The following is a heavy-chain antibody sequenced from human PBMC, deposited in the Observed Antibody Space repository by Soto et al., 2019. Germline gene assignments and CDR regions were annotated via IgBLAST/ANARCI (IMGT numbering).Heavy chain of an antibody. CDR1: GYTFTSYG. Sequence: ASVKVSCKASGYTFTSYGISWVRQAPGQGLEWMGWISAYNGNTNYAQKLQGRVTMTTDTSTSTAYMELRSLRSDDTAVYYCARDLDIVVVVAAPFLGYWGQGTLVTVSS. D-gene: IGHD2-15*01. CDR3: ARDLDIVVVVAAPFLGY. J-gene: IGHJ4*02. CDR2: ISAYNGNT. V-gene: IGHV1-18*01.